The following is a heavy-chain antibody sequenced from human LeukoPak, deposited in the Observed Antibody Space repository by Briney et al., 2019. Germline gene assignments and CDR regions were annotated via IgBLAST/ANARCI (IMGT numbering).Heavy chain of an antibody. CDR2: IYAGGNI. CDR1: GFTVKSNH. CDR3: ARDKQGGSYKDYYMDV. J-gene: IGHJ6*03. V-gene: IGHV3-53*01. Sequence: GDSLRLSCAASGFTVKSNHMSWVRQAPGKGLEWVGVIYAGGNIYYADSVMGRFNISRDNSKNTLHLQMHSLRPEDMAVYFCARDKQGGSYKDYYMDVWGKGATVTVSS. D-gene: IGHD1-26*01.